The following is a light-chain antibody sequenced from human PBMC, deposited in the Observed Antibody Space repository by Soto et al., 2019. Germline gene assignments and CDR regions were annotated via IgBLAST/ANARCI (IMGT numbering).Light chain of an antibody. V-gene: IGLV2-8*01. CDR3: SSYAGSNNFGYV. J-gene: IGLJ1*01. CDR1: SSDVGGYNY. CDR2: EVS. Sequence: QSVLTQPPSASGSPGQSVTISCTGTSSDVGGYNYVSWYQQHPGKAPKRMIYEVSKRRSGVPDRFSGSKSGNTASLTVSGLQAEDEGDYYCSSYAGSNNFGYVFGSGTKVTVL.